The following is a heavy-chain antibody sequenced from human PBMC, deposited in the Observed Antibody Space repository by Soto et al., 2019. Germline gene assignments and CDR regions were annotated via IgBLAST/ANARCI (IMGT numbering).Heavy chain of an antibody. J-gene: IGHJ3*02. CDR3: ARLDPLLWSAFDI. D-gene: IGHD3-10*01. CDR1: GGSISSSTYY. CDR2: IFYSGST. V-gene: IGHV4-39*01. Sequence: QLQLQESGPGLVKPSETLSLTRTVSGGSISSSTYYWGWIRQPPGKGLEWTGSIFYSGSTYYNPSLKSRVTISVDTSKNQFSLRLSSMTAADTAVYYCARLDPLLWSAFDIWGQGTMVTVSS.